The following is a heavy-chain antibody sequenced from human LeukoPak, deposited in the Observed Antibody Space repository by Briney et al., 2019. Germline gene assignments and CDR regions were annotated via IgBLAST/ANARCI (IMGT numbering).Heavy chain of an antibody. CDR3: AKATFEDDYYGAGSYYLY. CDR2: ISGSGGST. Sequence: GGSLRLSCAASGLTLCSYANSWIRQAPGKGLEWVSAISGSGGSTYYADSVKGRFTISRDNTKNTLYLQMNSLRAEDTTVYYCAKATFEDDYYGAGSYYLYWGQGTLVTVSS. D-gene: IGHD3-10*01. V-gene: IGHV3-23*01. J-gene: IGHJ4*02. CDR1: GLTLCSYA.